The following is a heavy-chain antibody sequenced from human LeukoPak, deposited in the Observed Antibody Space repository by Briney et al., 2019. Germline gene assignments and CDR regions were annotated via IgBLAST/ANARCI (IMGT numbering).Heavy chain of an antibody. Sequence: ASVKVSCKASVYTFTSYYMHWVRQAPGQGLEWMGIINPSGGSTSYAQKFQGRVTMTRDTSTSTVYMELSSLRSEDTAVYYCARDDRAGYSLDYWGQGTLVTVSS. CDR2: INPSGGST. CDR3: ARDDRAGYSLDY. CDR1: VYTFTSYY. D-gene: IGHD6-13*01. V-gene: IGHV1-46*01. J-gene: IGHJ4*02.